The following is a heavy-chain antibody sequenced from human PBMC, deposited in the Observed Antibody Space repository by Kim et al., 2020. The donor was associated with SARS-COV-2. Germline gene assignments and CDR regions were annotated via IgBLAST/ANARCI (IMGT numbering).Heavy chain of an antibody. Sequence: GGSLRLSCAASGFTFSSYGMHWVRQAPGKGLERVAVISYDGSNKYYADSVKGRFTIPRDNSKNTRYLQMNSLRAEDTAVYYCPRDTGSSWFIYYYGMDV. V-gene: IGHV3-33*05. D-gene: IGHD6-13*01. CDR3: PRDTGSSWFIYYYGMDV. CDR2: ISYDGSNK. CDR1: GFTFSSYG. J-gene: IGHJ6*01.